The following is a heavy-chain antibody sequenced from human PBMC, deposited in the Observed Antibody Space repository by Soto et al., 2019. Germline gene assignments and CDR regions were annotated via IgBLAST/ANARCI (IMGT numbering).Heavy chain of an antibody. CDR1: GGSFSGYY. CDR2: VNHSGST. D-gene: IGHD2-21*02. V-gene: IGHV4-34*01. J-gene: IGHJ6*02. Sequence: ASETLSLTCAVYGGSFSGYYWGWIRQPPGKGLEWIGEVNHSGSTVYNPSFKSRVTISVDTSKNQFSLKLNSVTAADTAVYYCARDLWGYCGTDCYPLDVWGQGTTVTVSS. CDR3: ARDLWGYCGTDCYPLDV.